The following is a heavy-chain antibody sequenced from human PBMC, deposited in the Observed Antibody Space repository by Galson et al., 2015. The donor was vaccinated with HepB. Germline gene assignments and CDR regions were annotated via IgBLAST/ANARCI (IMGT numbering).Heavy chain of an antibody. CDR2: IKSKEDGGTS. CDR1: GFKMRHTW. Sequence: SLRLSCAASGFKMRHTWMSWVRQAPGKGPEWLGRIKSKEDGGTSDYIAPVKGRFTISRDDSKNMVYLQMDSLKTEDTGVYYCTTDPRDWGQGTLVTV. CDR3: TTDPRD. V-gene: IGHV3-15*01. J-gene: IGHJ4*02.